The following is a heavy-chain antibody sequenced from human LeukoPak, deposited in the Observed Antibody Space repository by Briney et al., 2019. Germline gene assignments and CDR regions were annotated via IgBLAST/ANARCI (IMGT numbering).Heavy chain of an antibody. CDR2: LRYDGSNK. CDR1: GFTFSSYG. J-gene: IGHJ3*02. CDR3: AKGCCSGCSCCFDI. D-gene: IGHD2-15*01. Sequence: GGSLRLSCAASGFTFSSYGMHWVRQAPGKGLEWVAFLRYDGSNKYYADSVKGRFTISRDTSKNTLYLQMNSLRVEDTAVYYCAKGCCSGCSCCFDIWGEGTVVTVSS. V-gene: IGHV3-30*02.